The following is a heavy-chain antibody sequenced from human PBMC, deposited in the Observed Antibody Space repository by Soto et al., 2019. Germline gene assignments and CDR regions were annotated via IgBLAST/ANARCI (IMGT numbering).Heavy chain of an antibody. CDR2: IWYDGSNK. Sequence: QVQLVESGGGVVQPGRSLRLSCAAPGFTFSSYGMHWVRQAPGKGLEWVAVIWYDGSNKYYADSVKGRFTISRDNSKNTLYLQMNSLRAEDTAVYYCARDYDFWSGYFNWFDPWGRGTLVTVSS. D-gene: IGHD3-3*01. J-gene: IGHJ5*02. V-gene: IGHV3-33*01. CDR3: ARDYDFWSGYFNWFDP. CDR1: GFTFSSYG.